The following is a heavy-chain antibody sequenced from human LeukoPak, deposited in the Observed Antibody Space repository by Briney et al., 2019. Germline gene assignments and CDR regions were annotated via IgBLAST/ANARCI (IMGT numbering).Heavy chain of an antibody. CDR3: ARGSAVFGADYSPSFQH. D-gene: IGHD3/OR15-3a*01. Sequence: GASVKVSCKASGYKFTDYYVHWVRQAPGQGLEWMGWINPNSGGTNFAQKFQGRVTMTRDTSVSTAYMELSRLRSDDTAVYYCARGSAVFGADYSPSFQHWGQGTLVTVSS. V-gene: IGHV1-2*02. J-gene: IGHJ1*01. CDR2: INPNSGGT. CDR1: GYKFTDYY.